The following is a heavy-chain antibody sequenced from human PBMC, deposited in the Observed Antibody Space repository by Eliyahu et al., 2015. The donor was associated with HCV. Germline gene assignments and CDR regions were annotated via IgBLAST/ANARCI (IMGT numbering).Heavy chain of an antibody. J-gene: IGHJ4*02. V-gene: IGHV3-53*01. CDR2: VHPSGTP. CDR3: ARGYDNAKSAY. Sequence: EVQLVESGGGLIQPGGSLRLXCAGSGFXVSDTXVXWFRQAPGKGLEWVSLVHPSGTPFYAASVRGRFSISRDNSKTTVYLQMNSLRAEDTAVYFCARGYDNAKSAYWVQGTLVTVSS. CDR1: GFXVSDTX. D-gene: IGHD3-22*01.